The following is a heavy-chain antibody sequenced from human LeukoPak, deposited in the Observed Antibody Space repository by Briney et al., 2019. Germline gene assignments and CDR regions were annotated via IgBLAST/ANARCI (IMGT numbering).Heavy chain of an antibody. J-gene: IGHJ6*03. CDR2: IYTSGST. D-gene: IGHD3-10*01. CDR3: ARESGLLWFGEHYYMDV. CDR1: GGSVSNGSYY. Sequence: SETLSLTCTVSGGSVSNGSYYWSWIRQPAGKGLEWIGRIYTSGSTNYNPSLKSRVTISVDTSKNQFSLKLSSVTAADTAVYYCARESGLLWFGEHYYMDVWGKGTTVTISS. V-gene: IGHV4-61*02.